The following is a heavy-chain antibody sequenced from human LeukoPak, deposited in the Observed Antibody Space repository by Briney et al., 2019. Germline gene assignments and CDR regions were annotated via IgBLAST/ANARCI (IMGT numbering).Heavy chain of an antibody. V-gene: IGHV4-39*01. CDR3: ARHTPHDYGDPRDFDY. J-gene: IGHJ4*02. CDR1: GGSIRSSSYY. CDR2: IYYSGST. Sequence: SETLSLTCTVSGGSIRSSSYYWGWIRQPPGKGLEWIGSIYYSGSTYYNPSLKSRVTISVDTSKNLFSLKLSSVTAADTAVYYCARHTPHDYGDPRDFDYWGQGTLVTVST. D-gene: IGHD4-17*01.